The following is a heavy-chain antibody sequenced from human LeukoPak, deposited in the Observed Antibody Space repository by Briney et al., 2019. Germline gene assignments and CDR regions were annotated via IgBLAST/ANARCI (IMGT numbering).Heavy chain of an antibody. J-gene: IGHJ6*03. CDR3: TTEPGIAAAGSEPSYYYYYMDV. D-gene: IGHD6-13*01. CDR2: IKSKTDGGTT. Sequence: GGSLRLSCAASGFTFSNAWMSWVRQAPGKGLEWVGRIKSKTDGGTTDYAAPVKGRFTISRDDSKNTLYLQMNSLKTEDTAVYYCTTEPGIAAAGSEPSYYYYYMDVWGKGTTVTVSS. CDR1: GFTFSNAW. V-gene: IGHV3-15*01.